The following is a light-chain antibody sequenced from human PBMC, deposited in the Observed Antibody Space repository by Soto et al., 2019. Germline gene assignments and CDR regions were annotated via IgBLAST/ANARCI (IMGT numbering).Light chain of an antibody. V-gene: IGKV3-20*01. CDR3: QQYGSSIQT. J-gene: IGKJ1*01. CDR1: QSIDNNH. CDR2: GTS. Sequence: EIVLTQSPGTLSLSPGERVTLSCRASQSIDNNHLAWYQQKPGQAPRLLIHGTSNRATGIPDRFSGSGSGTDFTLTISRLEPEDFAVYYCQQYGSSIQTFGQGTKVDIK.